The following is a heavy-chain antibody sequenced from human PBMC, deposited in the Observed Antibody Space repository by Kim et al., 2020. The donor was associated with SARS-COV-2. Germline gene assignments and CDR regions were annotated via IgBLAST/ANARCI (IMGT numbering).Heavy chain of an antibody. CDR2: INHSGST. J-gene: IGHJ5*02. V-gene: IGHV4-34*01. CDR3: ARARYTSSWDGLHNWFDP. D-gene: IGHD6-13*01. CDR1: GGSFSGYY. Sequence: SETLSLTCAVYGGSFSGYYWSWIRQPPGKGLEWIGEINHSGSTNYNPSLKSRLTISVDTSKNQFSLKLSSVTAADTTVYYCARARYTSSWDGLHNWFDP.